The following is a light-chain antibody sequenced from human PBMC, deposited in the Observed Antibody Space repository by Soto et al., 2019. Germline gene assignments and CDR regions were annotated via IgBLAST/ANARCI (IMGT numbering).Light chain of an antibody. J-gene: IGKJ4*01. CDR3: QQYYEFPLT. Sequence: AIRMTQSPSSLSASPGDRVTITCRASQDISSYLAWYQQKPGKAPNLLIYVVSTLQSGVPSRFSGSGSGTDFTLTISRLQSEDFATYYCQQYYEFPLTFGGGTKVDIK. CDR1: QDISSY. CDR2: VVS. V-gene: IGKV1-8*01.